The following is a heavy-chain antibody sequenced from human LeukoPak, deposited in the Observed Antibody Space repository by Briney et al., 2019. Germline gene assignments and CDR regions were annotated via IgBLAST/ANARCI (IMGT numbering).Heavy chain of an antibody. CDR2: ISYDESDK. CDR3: AKGVVAATNAAYYGMDV. D-gene: IGHD2-15*01. CDR1: GFTFSNYG. V-gene: IGHV3-30*18. J-gene: IGHJ6*02. Sequence: QPGGSLRLSCAASGFTFSNYGMPWVRQAPGKGLEWVAVISYDESDKYYADSVKGRFTISRDNSKNTLYLQMNSLRPEDTAVYYCAKGVVAATNAAYYGMDVWGQGTTVTVSS.